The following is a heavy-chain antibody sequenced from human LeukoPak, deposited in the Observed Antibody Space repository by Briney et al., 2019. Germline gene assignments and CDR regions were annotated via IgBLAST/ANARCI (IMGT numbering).Heavy chain of an antibody. CDR3: ARDSSGDNYYGMDV. CDR2: IYYSGST. D-gene: IGHD7-27*01. CDR1: GGSISSGGYY. J-gene: IGHJ6*02. V-gene: IGHV4-31*03. Sequence: SQTLSLTCTVSGGSISSGGYYWSWIRQHPGKGLEWIGYIYYSGSTYYNPSLKSRVTISVDTSKNQFSLKLSSVTAADTAVYYCARDSSGDNYYGMDVWGQGTTVTVSS.